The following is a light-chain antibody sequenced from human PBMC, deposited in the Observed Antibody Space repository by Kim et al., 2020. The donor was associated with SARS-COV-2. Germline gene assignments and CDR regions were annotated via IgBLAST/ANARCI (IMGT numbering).Light chain of an antibody. CDR1: SSNIETNY. CDR3: AAWDDSLSGVV. Sequence: GQRFTMSCSGGSSNIETNYVYWYQPLPGPAPKLLIYRNDQRPSGVPDRFSGSKSGPSASLAISGLRSDDEADYYCAAWDDSLSGVVFGGGTKVTVL. J-gene: IGLJ3*02. CDR2: RND. V-gene: IGLV1-47*01.